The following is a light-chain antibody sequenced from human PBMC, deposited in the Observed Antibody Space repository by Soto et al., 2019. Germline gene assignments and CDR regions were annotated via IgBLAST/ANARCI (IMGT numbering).Light chain of an antibody. CDR2: GAS. CDR3: QQYGSSPPT. CDR1: QSVSSSY. Sequence: EIVLTQSPGTLSLSPGERATLSCRASQSVSSSYLAWYQRKHDQAPRLLIYGASSRATDMTIRFSGSGSGNDFTLTTTRLELENFAVSYRQQYGSSPPTFGQATKVEIK. J-gene: IGKJ1*01. V-gene: IGKV3-20*01.